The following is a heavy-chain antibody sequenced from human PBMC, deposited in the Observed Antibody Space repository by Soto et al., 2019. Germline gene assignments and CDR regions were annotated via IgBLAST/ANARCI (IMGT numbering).Heavy chain of an antibody. D-gene: IGHD5-18*01. CDR1: GYTFTSYG. CDR3: ASHTAMAQPLGFDY. J-gene: IGHJ4*02. CDR2: ISAYNGNT. Sequence: QVQLVQSGAEVKKPGASVKVSCKASGYTFTSYGISWVRQAPGQGLEWMGWISAYNGNTNYAQKLKGRVTMTTDTSTSTAYMELRSLRSDATAVYYCASHTAMAQPLGFDYWGQGTLVTVSS. V-gene: IGHV1-18*01.